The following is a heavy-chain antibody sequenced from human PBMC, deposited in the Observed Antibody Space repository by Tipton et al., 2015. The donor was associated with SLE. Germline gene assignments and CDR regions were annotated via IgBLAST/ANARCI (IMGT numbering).Heavy chain of an antibody. CDR3: ARHHPPFDY. Sequence: TLSLTCTVSGGSISSYYWSWIRQSPGKGLEWIGEINHSGSTNYNPSLKSRVTISVDTSKNQFSLKLSSVTAADTAVYYCARHHPPFDYWGQGTLVTASS. V-gene: IGHV4-34*01. CDR1: GGSISSYY. CDR2: INHSGST. D-gene: IGHD1-14*01. J-gene: IGHJ4*02.